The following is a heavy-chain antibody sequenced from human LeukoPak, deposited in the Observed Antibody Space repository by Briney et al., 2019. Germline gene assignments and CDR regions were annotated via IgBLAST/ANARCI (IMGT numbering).Heavy chain of an antibody. CDR2: ISYDGSNK. Sequence: PGRSLGLSCAASGFTFSSYGMHWVRQAPGKGLEWVAVISYDGSNKYYADSVKGRFTISRDNSKNTLYLQMNSLRAEDTAVYYCASERLLPLDYWGQGTLVTVSS. J-gene: IGHJ4*02. CDR3: ASERLLPLDY. CDR1: GFTFSSYG. D-gene: IGHD3-22*01. V-gene: IGHV3-30*19.